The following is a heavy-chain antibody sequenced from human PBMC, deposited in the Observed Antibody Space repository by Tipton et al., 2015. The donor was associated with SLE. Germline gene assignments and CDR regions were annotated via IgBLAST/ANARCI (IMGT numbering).Heavy chain of an antibody. V-gene: IGHV4-34*09. CDR3: ARSTFTYGDFDS. D-gene: IGHD4-17*01. CDR1: GGSFSGFY. CDR2: IYYTGST. Sequence: TLSLTCAVYGGSFSGFYWSWIRQPPGKGLEWIGFIYYTGSTNYNPSLKSRLTISVDTSNNHFSLNLGSVTAADSAMYFCARSTFTYGDFDSWGQGTLVTVSS. J-gene: IGHJ4*02.